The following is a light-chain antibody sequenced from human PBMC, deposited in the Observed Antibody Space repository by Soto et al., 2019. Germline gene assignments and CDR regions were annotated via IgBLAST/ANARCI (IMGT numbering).Light chain of an antibody. Sequence: SLLTTPASVSGSPGQSIAISCTGTRSDVGAYNYVSWYQQHPGKAPKLMISEVTNRPSGVSDRFSGSKPGNTASLTISGLQAEDEAEYYCSSFTSRFTFVFGTGTMV. CDR3: SSFTSRFTFV. CDR1: RSDVGAYNY. J-gene: IGLJ1*01. V-gene: IGLV2-14*01. CDR2: EVT.